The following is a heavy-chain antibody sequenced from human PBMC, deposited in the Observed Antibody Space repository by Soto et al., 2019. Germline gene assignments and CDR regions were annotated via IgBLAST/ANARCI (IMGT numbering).Heavy chain of an antibody. D-gene: IGHD5-12*01. CDR1: GFTFSDYW. V-gene: IGHV3-74*01. J-gene: IGHJ6*03. CDR3: ARGARGLYCMDV. CDR2: IKGDLITT. Sequence: EVQVVESGGGLVQPGGSLRLSCAASGFTFSDYWMHWVRQAPGKGLVWVSRIKGDLITTNYADSVKGRFTISRDNARNTVSLQIDRLRAEDTAVYYCARGARGLYCMDVWGKGTTVTVSS.